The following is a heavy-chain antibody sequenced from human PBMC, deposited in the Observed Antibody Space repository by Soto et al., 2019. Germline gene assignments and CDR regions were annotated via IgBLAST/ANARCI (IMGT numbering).Heavy chain of an antibody. CDR1: GYSIASGYY. J-gene: IGHJ6*02. Sequence: NPSETLSLTCAVSGYSIASGYYWAWIRQSPGKGLEWIGSIYHAGSVYYNPSLNSRVAVSLDTSKNHFSLKLTSVTAADTAVYYCARTFDYYGMDVWGQGTMVTVSS. CDR3: ARTFDYYGMDV. V-gene: IGHV4-38-2*01. CDR2: IYHAGSV.